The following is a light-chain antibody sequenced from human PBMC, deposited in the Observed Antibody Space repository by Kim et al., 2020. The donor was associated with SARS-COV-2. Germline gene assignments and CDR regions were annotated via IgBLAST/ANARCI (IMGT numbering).Light chain of an antibody. J-gene: IGLJ2*01. V-gene: IGLV2-8*01. CDR3: CSYAGSDTLI. CDR1: SGDVGAYDY. CDR2: EVT. Sequence: QSALTQPPSASGSPGQSVTISCTGASGDVGAYDYISWYQQYPGKAPILILYEVTRRPSGVPDRFSGSKSGNTASLTVSGLQAEDEADYYFCSYAGSDTLIFGGGTQLTVL.